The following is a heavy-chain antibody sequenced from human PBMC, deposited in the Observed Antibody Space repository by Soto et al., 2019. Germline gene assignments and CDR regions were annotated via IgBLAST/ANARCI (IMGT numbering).Heavy chain of an antibody. CDR2: IYHSGST. D-gene: IGHD3-22*01. V-gene: IGHV4-30-2*01. J-gene: IGHJ5*02. CDR1: GGSISSGGYS. Sequence: SETLSLTCAVSGGSISSGGYSWSWIRQPPGKGLEWIGYIYHSGSTYYNPSLKSRVTISVDRSKNQFSLKLSSVTAVDTAVYYCASLRDYYDSSGYFDPWGQGTLVTVST. CDR3: ASLRDYYDSSGYFDP.